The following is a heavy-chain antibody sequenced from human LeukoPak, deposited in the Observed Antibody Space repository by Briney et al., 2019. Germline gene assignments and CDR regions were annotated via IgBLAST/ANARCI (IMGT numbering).Heavy chain of an antibody. Sequence: ASVKVSCKVSGYTLTELSMHWVRQAPGKGLEWRGGFDPEDGETIYAQKFQGRVTMTEDTSTDTAYMELSSLRSEDTAVYYCATEFFISYSTTFDYWGQGTLVTVSS. V-gene: IGHV1-24*01. CDR1: GYTLTELS. CDR2: FDPEDGET. J-gene: IGHJ4*02. CDR3: ATEFFISYSTTFDY. D-gene: IGHD4-11*01.